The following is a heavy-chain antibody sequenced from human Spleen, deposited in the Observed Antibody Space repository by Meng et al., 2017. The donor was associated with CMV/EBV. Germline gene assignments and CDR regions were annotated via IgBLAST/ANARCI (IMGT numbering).Heavy chain of an antibody. V-gene: IGHV1-18*04. CDR2: ISVYTDNT. CDR3: ARDSPSLYSSSPGIDF. D-gene: IGHD6-6*01. J-gene: IGHJ4*02. Sequence: ASVKVSCKVSGYTFTDCFIDWVRQAPGQGLEWMGWISVYTDNTSSAQKYQGRLTMTTDTSTSTAYMEVRSLRSDDTAVYYCARDSPSLYSSSPGIDFWGQGTLVTVSS. CDR1: GYTFTDCF.